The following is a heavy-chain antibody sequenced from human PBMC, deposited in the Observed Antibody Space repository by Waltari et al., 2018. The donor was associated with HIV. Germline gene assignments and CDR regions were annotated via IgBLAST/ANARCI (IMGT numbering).Heavy chain of an antibody. D-gene: IGHD1-26*01. J-gene: IGHJ5*02. CDR3: ARGEGGYTYGYNWLDL. CDR1: GFSLSSYG. Sequence: QVQVVESGGSLVQPGWSRRLSCAASGFSLSSYGMHWVRQAPGKGLEWVALIWYDGSKKYDGDSVKGRFTIFSEKSKNTVFLQMTRLRVEDTATYYCARGEGGYTYGYNWLDLWGQGTVVTVSS. CDR2: IWYDGSKK. V-gene: IGHV3-33*01.